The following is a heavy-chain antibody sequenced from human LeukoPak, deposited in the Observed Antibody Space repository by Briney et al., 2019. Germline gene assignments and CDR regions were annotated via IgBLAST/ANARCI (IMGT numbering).Heavy chain of an antibody. CDR3: ARQGGSNSPYYYYYMDV. J-gene: IGHJ6*03. V-gene: IGHV4-38-2*01. CDR2: IYHSGST. Sequence: SETLSLTCVVSGYSISSGYYWGWFRQPPGKGLEWIGCIYHSGSTHFNPSLKIRVTILVDTSKNQLSLKVSSVTAADTAVYYCARQGGSNSPYYYYYMDVWGKGTTVTVSS. D-gene: IGHD6-13*01. CDR1: GYSISSGYY.